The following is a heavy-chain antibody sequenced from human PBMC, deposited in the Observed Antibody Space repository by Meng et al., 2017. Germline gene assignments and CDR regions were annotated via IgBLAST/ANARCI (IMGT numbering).Heavy chain of an antibody. CDR3: ARGRVVNWFDP. CDR2: IYYSGST. D-gene: IGHD2-15*01. Sequence: QLPLQESGPGRGKPSETLSLTVTVSGGSISSSSYYWGWIRQPPGKGLEWIGSIYYSGSTYYNPSLKSRVTISVDTSKNQFSLKLSSVTAADTAVYYCARGRVVNWFDPWGQGTLVTVSS. V-gene: IGHV4-39*07. CDR1: GGSISSSSYY. J-gene: IGHJ5*02.